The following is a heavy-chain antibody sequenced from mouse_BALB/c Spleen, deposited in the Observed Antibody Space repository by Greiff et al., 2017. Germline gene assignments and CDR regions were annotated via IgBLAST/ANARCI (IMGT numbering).Heavy chain of an antibody. CDR2: ISSGGSYT. V-gene: IGHV5-9-3*01. CDR1: GFTFSSYA. CDR3: ARTGTYFAY. Sequence: EVQLVESGGGLVKPGGYLKLSCAASGFTFSSYAMSWVRQTPEKRLEWVATISSGGSYTYYPDSVKGRFTISRDNAKNTLYLQMSSLRSEDTAMYYCARTGTYFAYWGQGTLVTVSA. D-gene: IGHD4-1*01. J-gene: IGHJ3*01.